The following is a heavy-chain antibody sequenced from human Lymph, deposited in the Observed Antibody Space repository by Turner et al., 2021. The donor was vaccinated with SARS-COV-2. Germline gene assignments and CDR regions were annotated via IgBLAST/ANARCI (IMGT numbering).Heavy chain of an antibody. CDR1: GGSISSGGYY. V-gene: IGHV4-31*03. CDR3: ARDYGGNSNYFDY. Sequence: QVQLQESGPGLVKPSQTLSLTCTVSGGSISSGGYYWSWIRQHPGKGLEWIGYIYHSGSTYYNPSLKSRVSISVDTSKNQFSLKLSSVTAADTAVYYCARDYGGNSNYFDYWGQGTLVTVSS. J-gene: IGHJ4*02. D-gene: IGHD4-17*01. CDR2: IYHSGST.